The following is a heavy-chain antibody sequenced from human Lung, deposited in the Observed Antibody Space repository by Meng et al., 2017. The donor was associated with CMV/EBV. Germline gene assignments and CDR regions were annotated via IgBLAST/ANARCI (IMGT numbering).Heavy chain of an antibody. CDR3: ARDRFGITGTGAPPPGY. Sequence: ASVKVSCKASGYTFTSYGISWVRQAPGQGLEWMGWISAYNGNTNYAQKLQGRVTMTTDTSTSTAYMELRSLRSDDTAVYYCARDRFGITGTGAPPPGYWGQGTLVTVSS. CDR1: GYTFTSYG. CDR2: ISAYNGNT. V-gene: IGHV1-18*01. J-gene: IGHJ4*02. D-gene: IGHD1-7*01.